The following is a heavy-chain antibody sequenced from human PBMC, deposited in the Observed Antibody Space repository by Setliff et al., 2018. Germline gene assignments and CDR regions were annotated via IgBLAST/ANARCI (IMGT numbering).Heavy chain of an antibody. Sequence: SCAASGFTFSSYEMNWVRQAPGKGLEWVSYISSSGSTIFYADSVKGRFTISRDNAKKSLYLQMNSLRAEDTAVYYCACPDILTGLSDYWGQGTLVTVSS. CDR2: ISSSGSTI. D-gene: IGHD3-9*01. CDR1: GFTFSSYE. V-gene: IGHV3-48*03. CDR3: ACPDILTGLSDY. J-gene: IGHJ4*02.